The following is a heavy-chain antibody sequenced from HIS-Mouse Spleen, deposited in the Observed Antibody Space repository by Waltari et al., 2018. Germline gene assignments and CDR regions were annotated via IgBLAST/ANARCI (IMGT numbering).Heavy chain of an antibody. Sequence: QVQLVQSGAEVKKPGASVKVSCKASGYTFTGYYMHWVRQAPGKGLAWMGWINPNSGGTNYAQKFQGRVTMTRDTSISTAYMELSRLRSDDTAVYYCARVYSSSWRGFDYWGQGTLVTVSS. V-gene: IGHV1-2*02. J-gene: IGHJ4*02. CDR2: INPNSGGT. CDR1: GYTFTGYY. D-gene: IGHD6-6*01. CDR3: ARVYSSSWRGFDY.